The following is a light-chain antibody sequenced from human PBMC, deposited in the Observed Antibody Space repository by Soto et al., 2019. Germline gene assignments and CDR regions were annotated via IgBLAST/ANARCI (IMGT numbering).Light chain of an antibody. J-gene: IGLJ1*01. Sequence: QSALTQPASVSGSPGQSVTISCTGTSSDVGGYNYVSWYQQHPGKAPKLMIYDVSNRPSGVPNRFSGSKSGYTASLTISGLQAEDVADYYCSSYTSSNTYVFGTGTKVTV. V-gene: IGLV2-14*03. CDR3: SSYTSSNTYV. CDR1: SSDVGGYNY. CDR2: DVS.